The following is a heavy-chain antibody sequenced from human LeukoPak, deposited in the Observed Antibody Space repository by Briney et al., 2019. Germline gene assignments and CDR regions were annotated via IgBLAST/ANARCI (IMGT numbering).Heavy chain of an antibody. CDR3: ARHINPRYYGSGSYWYFDY. Sequence: PSETLSLTCTVSGGSISSSSYYWGWIRQPPGKGLEWIGEINHSGSTNYNPSLKSRVTISVDTSKNQFSLKLSSVTAADTAVYYCARHINPRYYGSGSYWYFDYWGQGTLVTVSS. D-gene: IGHD3-10*01. J-gene: IGHJ4*02. V-gene: IGHV4-39*01. CDR2: INHSGST. CDR1: GGSISSSSYY.